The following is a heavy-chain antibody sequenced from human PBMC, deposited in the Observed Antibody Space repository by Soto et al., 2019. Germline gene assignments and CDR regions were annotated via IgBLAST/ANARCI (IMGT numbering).Heavy chain of an antibody. J-gene: IGHJ4*02. CDR1: GFTFSSYG. CDR3: ARSEGRSYCFDY. Sequence: QVQLVESGGGVVQPGRSLRLSCAASGFTFSSYGMHWVRQAPGKGLEWVAVIWYDGSNKYYADSVKGRFTISRDNSKNTLYLQVNSLRAEDTAVYYCARSEGRSYCFDYWGQGTLVTVSS. CDR2: IWYDGSNK. V-gene: IGHV3-33*01.